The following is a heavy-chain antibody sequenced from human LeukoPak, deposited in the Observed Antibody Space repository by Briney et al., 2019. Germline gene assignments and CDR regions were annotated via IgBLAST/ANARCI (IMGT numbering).Heavy chain of an antibody. Sequence: ASVKVSCKVSGYTLTELSMHWVRQAPGKGLEWMGGFDPEDGETIYAQKFQGRVTMTEDTSTDTAYMELSSLRSEDTAVYYCATRYGDRGSGKRVEYYFDYWGRGTLVTVSS. CDR3: ATRYGDRGSGKRVEYYFDY. CDR2: FDPEDGET. CDR1: GYTLTELS. J-gene: IGHJ4*02. D-gene: IGHD3-10*01. V-gene: IGHV1-24*01.